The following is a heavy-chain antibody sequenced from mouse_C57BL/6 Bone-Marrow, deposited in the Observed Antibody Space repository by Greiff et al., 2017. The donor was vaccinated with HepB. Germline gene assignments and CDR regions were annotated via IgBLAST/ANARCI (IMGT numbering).Heavy chain of an antibody. CDR2: ISNGGGST. CDR3: ARGDSGHYWYFDV. V-gene: IGHV5-12*01. J-gene: IGHJ1*03. Sequence: EVQGVESGGGLVQPGGSLKLSCAASGFTFSDYYMYWVRQTPEKRLEWVAYISNGGGSTYYPDTVKGRFTISRDNAKNTLYLQMSRLKSEDTAMYYCARGDSGHYWYFDVWGKGTTVTVSS. CDR1: GFTFSDYY. D-gene: IGHD1-3*01.